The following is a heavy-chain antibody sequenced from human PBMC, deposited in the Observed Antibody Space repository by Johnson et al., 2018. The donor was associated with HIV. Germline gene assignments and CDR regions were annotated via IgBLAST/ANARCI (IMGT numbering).Heavy chain of an antibody. CDR1: GFTFDDYG. Sequence: VQVVESGGGVVRPGESLRLSCAASGFTFDDYGMSWVRQGPGKGLEWVSGINWNGGSIGYADSVKGRFTIPRDNAKNSLYLQMNSLRAEDTALYYCARGDGGSTDAFDIWGQGTMVTVSS. CDR2: INWNGGSI. D-gene: IGHD1-26*01. V-gene: IGHV3-20*04. CDR3: ARGDGGSTDAFDI. J-gene: IGHJ3*02.